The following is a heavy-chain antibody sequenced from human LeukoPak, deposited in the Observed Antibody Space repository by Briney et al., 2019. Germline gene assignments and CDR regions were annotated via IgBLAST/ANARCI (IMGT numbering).Heavy chain of an antibody. V-gene: IGHV3-48*03. Sequence: GGSLRLSCAASGFTFSSYEMNWVRQAPGKGLEWVSYISSSGSTIYYADSVKGRFTISRDNAKNSLYLQMNSLRAEDTALYYCARDSVPLVRGDPTNWFDPWGQGTLVTVSS. CDR2: ISSSGSTI. J-gene: IGHJ5*02. D-gene: IGHD3-10*01. CDR3: ARDSVPLVRGDPTNWFDP. CDR1: GFTFSSYE.